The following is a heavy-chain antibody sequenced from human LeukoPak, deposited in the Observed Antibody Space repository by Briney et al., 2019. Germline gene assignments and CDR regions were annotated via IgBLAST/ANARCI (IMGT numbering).Heavy chain of an antibody. CDR3: ARVYYSSGWSN. CDR2: IIPILGIA. Sequence: ASVKVSCKASGGTSSSYAISWVRQAPGQGLEWMGRIIPILGIANYAQKFQGRVTITADKSTSTAYMELSSLRSEDTAVYYCARVYYSSGWSNWGQGTLVTVSS. D-gene: IGHD6-19*01. V-gene: IGHV1-69*04. J-gene: IGHJ4*02. CDR1: GGTSSSYA.